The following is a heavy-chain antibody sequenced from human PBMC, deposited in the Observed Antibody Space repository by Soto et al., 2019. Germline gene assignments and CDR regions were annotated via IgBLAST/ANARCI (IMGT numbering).Heavy chain of an antibody. CDR2: IYYSGST. CDR3: ASKNSSSSGDY. CDR1: GGSISSSSYY. V-gene: IGHV4-39*01. D-gene: IGHD6-6*01. J-gene: IGHJ4*02. Sequence: QLQLQESGPGLVKPSETLSLTCTVSGGSISSSSYYWGWIRQPPGKGLVWIGSIYYSGSTYYNPSLKRRVTISVDTSKNQFSLKLSSVTAADTAVYYCASKNSSSSGDYWGQGTLVTVSS.